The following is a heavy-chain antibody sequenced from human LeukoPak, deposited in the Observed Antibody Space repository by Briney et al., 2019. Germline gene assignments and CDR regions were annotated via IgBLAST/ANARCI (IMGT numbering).Heavy chain of an antibody. Sequence: SGGSLRLSCAASGFTFSSYAMTWVRQAPGKGLEWVSVISGSGGSTYYADSVKGRFTISRDNSKNTLYLQMNSLRAEDTAIYYCAIETIMFDPWGQGTLVTVSS. CDR3: AIETIMFDP. CDR1: GFTFSSYA. CDR2: ISGSGGST. J-gene: IGHJ5*02. V-gene: IGHV3-23*01.